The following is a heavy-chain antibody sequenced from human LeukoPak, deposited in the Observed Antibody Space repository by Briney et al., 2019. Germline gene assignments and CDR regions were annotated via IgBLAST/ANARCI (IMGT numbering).Heavy chain of an antibody. CDR3: ARGSDCSGGSCYGYYGMDV. CDR1: GGTFSSYA. D-gene: IGHD2-15*01. CDR2: IIPIFGTA. J-gene: IGHJ6*02. V-gene: IGHV1-69*13. Sequence: ASVKVSCKASGGTFSSYAISWVRQAPGQGLEWMGGIIPIFGTANYAQKFQGRVTITADESTSTAYMELSSLRSEDTAVYYCARGSDCSGGSCYGYYGMDVWGQGTTVTVSS.